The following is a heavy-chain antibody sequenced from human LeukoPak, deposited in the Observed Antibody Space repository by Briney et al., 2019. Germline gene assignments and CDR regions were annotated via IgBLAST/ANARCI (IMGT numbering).Heavy chain of an antibody. Sequence: GGSLRLSCAASGFTVSSNHMSWVRQAPGKGLEWVSVIYSGGSTYYADSVKGRFTISRDNSKNTLYLQMNSLRAEDTAVYYCARGTQLWRHYYYYGMDVWGQGTTVTVSS. CDR3: ARGTQLWRHYYYYGMDV. D-gene: IGHD5-18*01. CDR1: GFTVSSNH. V-gene: IGHV3-53*01. J-gene: IGHJ6*02. CDR2: IYSGGST.